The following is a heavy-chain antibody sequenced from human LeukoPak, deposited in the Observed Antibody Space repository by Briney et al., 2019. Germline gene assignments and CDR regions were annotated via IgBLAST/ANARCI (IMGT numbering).Heavy chain of an antibody. CDR1: GFTFGNYT. V-gene: IGHV3-64*01. J-gene: IGHJ6*04. D-gene: IGHD3-3*01. CDR2: ISRNGGSI. Sequence: GGSLRLTCAGSGFTFGNYTMRWVRQAPGKGLEYVSAISRNGGSIDYAHSVRGRFTISRDNSKNTLYLEMGGLRPEDMAVYYCARRACYDFWSGSPYYRLDVWGRGTTVSVSS. CDR3: ARRACYDFWSGSPYYRLDV.